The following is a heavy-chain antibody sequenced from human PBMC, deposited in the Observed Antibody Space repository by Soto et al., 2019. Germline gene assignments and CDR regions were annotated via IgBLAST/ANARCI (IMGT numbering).Heavy chain of an antibody. CDR3: ARDKEYYDYIWGSYSHYFDY. J-gene: IGHJ4*02. CDR2: ISSSSSTI. Sequence: PGGSLRLSCAASGFTFSSYSMNWVRQAPGKGLEWVSYISSSSSTIYYADSVKGRFTISRDNAKNSLYLQMNSLRAEDTAVYYCARDKEYYDYIWGSYSHYFDYWGQGTLVTVSS. CDR1: GFTFSSYS. D-gene: IGHD3-16*01. V-gene: IGHV3-48*01.